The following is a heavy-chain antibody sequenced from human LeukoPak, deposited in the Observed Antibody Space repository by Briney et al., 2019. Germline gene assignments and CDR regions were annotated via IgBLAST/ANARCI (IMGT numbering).Heavy chain of an antibody. D-gene: IGHD4-11*01. CDR3: ARGTVSGMDYYYMDV. J-gene: IGHJ6*03. CDR1: GYTFTSYG. Sequence: ASVKVSCKTSGYTFTSYGINWVRQAPGQGLEWMGWISTPSGNTKYAQNIQGRVTLTTDTTTRTAYMELRSLRSDDTAVYYCARGTVSGMDYYYMDVWGKGITVTVSS. CDR2: ISTPSGNT. V-gene: IGHV1-18*01.